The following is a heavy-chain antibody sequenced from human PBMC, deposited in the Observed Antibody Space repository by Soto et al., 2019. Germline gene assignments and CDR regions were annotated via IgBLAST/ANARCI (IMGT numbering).Heavy chain of an antibody. Sequence: QVQLVQSGAEVKKPGASVKVSCKASGYTFTNYGFSWVRQAPGQGLEWMGWISAYNGNTNYAQKVQGRATMTTDTSTSTAHIERRSLRSDDTAVYSCARDAAVGLLEYWGPGTLVTVSS. D-gene: IGHD3-10*01. CDR2: ISAYNGNT. J-gene: IGHJ4*02. CDR3: ARDAAVGLLEY. V-gene: IGHV1-18*01. CDR1: GYTFTNYG.